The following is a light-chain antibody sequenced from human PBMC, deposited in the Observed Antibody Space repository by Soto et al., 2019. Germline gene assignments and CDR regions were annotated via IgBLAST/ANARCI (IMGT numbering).Light chain of an antibody. Sequence: DIQMTQSPSTLSASVGDRVTITCRASRNIERWWAWDQQKPGKPPKLLILNASTLGSGVPSRFSGSGSGTEFTLTISGPQPDDFATYYCPHCDTSWPVGQGTKVDIK. CDR3: PHCDTSWP. CDR2: NAS. CDR1: RNIERW. J-gene: IGKJ1*01. V-gene: IGKV1-5*01.